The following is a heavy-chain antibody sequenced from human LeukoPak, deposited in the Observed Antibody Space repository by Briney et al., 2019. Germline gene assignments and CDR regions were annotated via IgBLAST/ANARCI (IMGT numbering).Heavy chain of an antibody. J-gene: IGHJ4*02. V-gene: IGHV3-48*03. Sequence: GGSLRLSCAASGFTFSSYEMNWVRQAPGKGLEWVSYISSSGSTIYYADSVKGRFTISRDNAKNSLYLQMNSLRGEDTAVYYCARVPGITGTGIDYWGQGTLVTVSS. D-gene: IGHD1-7*01. CDR1: GFTFSSYE. CDR2: ISSSGSTI. CDR3: ARVPGITGTGIDY.